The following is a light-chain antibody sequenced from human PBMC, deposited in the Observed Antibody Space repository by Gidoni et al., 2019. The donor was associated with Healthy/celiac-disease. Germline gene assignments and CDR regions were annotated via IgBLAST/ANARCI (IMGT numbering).Light chain of an antibody. CDR3: GTWDSSLSARNYV. CDR1: SSNIGNNY. CDR2: DNN. J-gene: IGLJ1*01. Sequence: QSVLTQPPSVSAAPGQKVTISCSGSSSNIGNNYVSWYQQLPGTAPKLLIYDNNKRPSGIPDRFSGSKSGTSATLCITGLQTGDEADYYCGTWDSSLSARNYVFGTGTKVTVL. V-gene: IGLV1-51*01.